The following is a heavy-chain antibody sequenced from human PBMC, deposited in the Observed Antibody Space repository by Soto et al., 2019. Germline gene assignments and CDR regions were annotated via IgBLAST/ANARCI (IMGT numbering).Heavy chain of an antibody. CDR2: IYHSGRT. CDR3: ARVGGSGSYRPFDY. CDR1: SGSISSSNW. J-gene: IGHJ4*02. V-gene: IGHV4-4*02. Sequence: QVQLQESGPGLVKPSWTLSLTCAVSSGSISSSNWWNWVRQPPGKGLEWIGEIYHSGRTNYNPSLSIRVTISVDKSKNQFSLKLNSVSAADTVVYYCARVGGSGSYRPFDYWGQGTLVTVSS. D-gene: IGHD3-16*02.